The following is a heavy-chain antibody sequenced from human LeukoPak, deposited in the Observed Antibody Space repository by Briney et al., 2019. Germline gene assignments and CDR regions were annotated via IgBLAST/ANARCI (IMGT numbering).Heavy chain of an antibody. D-gene: IGHD3-3*01. V-gene: IGHV3-53*01. J-gene: IGHJ6*02. CDR1: GFTVSSNY. Sequence: GGSLRLSCAASGFTVSSNYMSWVRQAPGKGLEWVSVIYSGGSTYYADSVKGRFTISRDNSKNTLYLQMNSLRAEDTAVYYCARDAPRTIPGPPYYYYGMDVWGQGTTVTVSS. CDR3: ARDAPRTIPGPPYYYYGMDV. CDR2: IYSGGST.